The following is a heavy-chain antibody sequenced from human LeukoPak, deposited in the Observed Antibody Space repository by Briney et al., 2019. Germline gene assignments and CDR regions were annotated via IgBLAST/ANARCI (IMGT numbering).Heavy chain of an antibody. J-gene: IGHJ4*02. D-gene: IGHD2-2*01. V-gene: IGHV1-2*02. Sequence: ALVKVSCKASGYTFTGYYIYWIRQAPGQGLEWMGWINPDSGATKYAQKLQGRVTMTRDTSVSTAYMDLNSLTSDDTALYFCARRLSSSQDLDNWGQGTLVTVSS. CDR2: INPDSGAT. CDR1: GYTFTGYY. CDR3: ARRLSSSQDLDN.